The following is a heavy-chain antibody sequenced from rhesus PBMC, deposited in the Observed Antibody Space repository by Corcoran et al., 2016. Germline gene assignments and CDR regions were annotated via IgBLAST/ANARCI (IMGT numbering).Heavy chain of an antibody. CDR3: ARLRQYYFDY. J-gene: IGHJ4*01. CDR2: IYGNIADT. D-gene: IGHD6-25*01. V-gene: IGHV4-81*01. CDR1: GGSISGYS. Sequence: QLQLQESGPGLVKPSETLSLTCAVSGGSISGYSWSWIRQPPGKGLEWIGNIYGNIADTNYNPSLKSRVTISKDTSKNQFSLKLRSVTAADTAVYYCARLRQYYFDYWGQGVLVTVSS.